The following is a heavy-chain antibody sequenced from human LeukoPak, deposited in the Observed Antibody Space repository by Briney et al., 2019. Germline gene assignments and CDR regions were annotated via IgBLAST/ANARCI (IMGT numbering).Heavy chain of an antibody. J-gene: IGHJ4*02. D-gene: IGHD3-22*01. CDR2: ISYDGSSK. Sequence: GGSLRLSCAASGFTFSSYAMHWVRQAPGKGLEWVAVISYDGSSKYYADSVKGRFTISRDNSKNTLYLQMNSLRAEDTAVYYCARDYYDSSGYPDYWGQGTLVTVSS. CDR1: GFTFSSYA. V-gene: IGHV3-30-3*01. CDR3: ARDYYDSSGYPDY.